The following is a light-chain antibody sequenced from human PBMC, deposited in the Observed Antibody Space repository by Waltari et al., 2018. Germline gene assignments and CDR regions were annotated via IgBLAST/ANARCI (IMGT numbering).Light chain of an antibody. CDR2: DAT. CDR3: LLTSSDDSSV. Sequence: QPVVTQEPSLTVSPGGTVTLTCGSHTGPVTTDHYPYWFQQKPGQSPRTLIYDATKKHSWTPARFSGSLLGGKAALTLSGAQPEDEAEYYCLLTSSDDSSVFGGGTKVTVL. CDR1: TGPVTTDHY. V-gene: IGLV7-46*01. J-gene: IGLJ3*02.